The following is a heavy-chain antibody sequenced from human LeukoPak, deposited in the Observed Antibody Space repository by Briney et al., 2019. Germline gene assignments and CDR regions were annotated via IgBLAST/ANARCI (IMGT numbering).Heavy chain of an antibody. V-gene: IGHV3-21*01. CDR3: VSYDWFDP. CDR1: GFTFRSHW. J-gene: IGHJ5*02. D-gene: IGHD3-16*01. CDR2: ISSGSTYI. Sequence: KAGGSLRLSCAASGFTFRSHWMTWVRQAPGKGLEWVSSISSGSTYIYYADSVKGRFTISRDNAKNSLYLQMNSLRAEDTAVYYCVSYDWFDPWGRGTPVTVSS.